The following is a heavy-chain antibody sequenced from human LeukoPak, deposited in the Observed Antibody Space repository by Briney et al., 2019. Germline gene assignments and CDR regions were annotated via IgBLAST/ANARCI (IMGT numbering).Heavy chain of an antibody. CDR2: INHSGST. V-gene: IGHV4-34*01. CDR3: ARDTGIAVAGLL. CDR1: GGSFSGYY. D-gene: IGHD6-19*01. J-gene: IGHJ3*01. Sequence: SETLSLTCAVYGGSFSGYYWSWIRQPPGKGLEWIGEINHSGSTNYNPSLKSRVTISVDTSKNQFSLKLSSVTAADTAVYYCARDTGIAVAGLLWGQGTMVIVSS.